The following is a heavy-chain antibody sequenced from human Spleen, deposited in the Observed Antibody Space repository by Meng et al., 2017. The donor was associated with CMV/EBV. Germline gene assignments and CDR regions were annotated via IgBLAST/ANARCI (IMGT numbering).Heavy chain of an antibody. V-gene: IGHV1-18*04. CDR1: GYTFTGYY. Sequence: ASVKVSCKASGYTFTGYYMHWVRQAPGQGLEWMGWISAYNGNTNYAQKFQGRVTMTTDTSTSTGYMELRSLRADDTAVYYCARDRDPSALSRYYYYGLDVWGQGTTVTVSS. CDR3: ARDRDPSALSRYYYYGLDV. D-gene: IGHD6-6*01. J-gene: IGHJ6*02. CDR2: ISAYNGNT.